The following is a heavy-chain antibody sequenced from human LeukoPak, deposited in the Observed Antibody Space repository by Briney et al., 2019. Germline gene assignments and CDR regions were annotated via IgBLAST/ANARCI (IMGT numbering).Heavy chain of an antibody. CDR1: GFTFNTFN. CDR2: ITSGGDYI. CDR3: ARGHYDVLAASYKWTPDY. J-gene: IGHJ4*02. Sequence: GGSLRLSCAASGFTFNTFNMNWVCQAPGKGLEWVSSITSGGDYICYADSVKGRFTTSRDNAKNSLSLQLNSLRVEDTAVYYCARGHYDVLAASYKWTPDYWGQGTLVTVSS. D-gene: IGHD3-9*01. V-gene: IGHV3-21*01.